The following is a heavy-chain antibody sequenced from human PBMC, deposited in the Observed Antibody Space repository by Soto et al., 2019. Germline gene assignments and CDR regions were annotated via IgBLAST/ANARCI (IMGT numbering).Heavy chain of an antibody. D-gene: IGHD2-15*01. V-gene: IGHV4-59*01. CDR1: GGSMRNVY. CDR2: IFHSGNA. Sequence: SGTLSLTCTVSGGSMRNVYWSWIRQPPGKRLEWIGFIFHSGNAKYNPSLKSRVTISIDTSKSQFSLSLDSVTAADTAVYFCARAHAPTLPFDYWGLGTLVTVSS. CDR3: ARAHAPTLPFDY. J-gene: IGHJ4*01.